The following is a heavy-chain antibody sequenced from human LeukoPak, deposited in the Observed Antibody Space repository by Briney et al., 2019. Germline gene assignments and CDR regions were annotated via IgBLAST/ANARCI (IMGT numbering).Heavy chain of an antibody. Sequence: GGSLRLSCAASGFTFSSYGMHWVRQAPGKGLEWVGFIRYDGSDKYYADSVKGRFTISRDNPKNTLYLQVNSLRAEDTAVYYCAKDSWEVGANSEIDYWGQGTLVTVSS. CDR1: GFTFSSYG. V-gene: IGHV3-30*02. D-gene: IGHD1-26*01. J-gene: IGHJ4*02. CDR2: IRYDGSDK. CDR3: AKDSWEVGANSEIDY.